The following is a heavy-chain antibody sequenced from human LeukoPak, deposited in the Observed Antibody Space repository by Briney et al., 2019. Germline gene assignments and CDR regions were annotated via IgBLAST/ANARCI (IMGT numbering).Heavy chain of an antibody. D-gene: IGHD1-26*01. V-gene: IGHV4-59*01. CDR2: IYYSGST. CDR3: ARGEYFDY. Sequence: SETLSLTCTVSGGSISSYYWSWIRQPPGKGLEWIGYIYYSGSTNHNPSLKSRVTISVDTSKNQFSLKLSSVTAADTAVYYCARGEYFDYWGQGTLVTVSS. CDR1: GGSISSYY. J-gene: IGHJ4*02.